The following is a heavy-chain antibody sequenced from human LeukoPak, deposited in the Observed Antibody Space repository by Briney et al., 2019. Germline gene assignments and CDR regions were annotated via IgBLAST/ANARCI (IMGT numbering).Heavy chain of an antibody. CDR1: GYTFTGHD. CDR3: ASHHSDYLSGSHRPHNSFDP. D-gene: IGHD3-16*02. Sequence: ASVKVSCKASGYTFTGHDMQWVRQAPGQGLEWMGRINPNNGGTNYAQKFQSRVTMTRDTSMNTGYMELRRLRSDDTAVYYCASHHSDYLSGSHRPHNSFDPCGQGPLVPVSS. J-gene: IGHJ5*02. V-gene: IGHV1-2*06. CDR2: INPNNGGT.